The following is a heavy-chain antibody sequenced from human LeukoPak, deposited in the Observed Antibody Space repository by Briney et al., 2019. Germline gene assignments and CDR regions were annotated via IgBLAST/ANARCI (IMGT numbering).Heavy chain of an antibody. J-gene: IGHJ6*02. V-gene: IGHV1-8*01. CDR2: MNPNSGNT. D-gene: IGHD3-9*01. CDR3: ARAELRYFELDV. CDR1: GYTFTSYD. Sequence: ASVKVSCKASGYTFTSYDINWVRQATGQGLEWMGWMNPNSGNTGYAQKFQGRVTMTRNTSISTAYMELSSLRSEDTAVYYCARAELRYFELDVWGQGTTVTVSS.